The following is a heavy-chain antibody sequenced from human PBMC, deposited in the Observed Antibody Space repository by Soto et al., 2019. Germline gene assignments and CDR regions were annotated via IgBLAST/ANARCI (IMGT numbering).Heavy chain of an antibody. CDR2: INPTGGT. D-gene: IGHD1-1*01. CDR1: GGSFSGYY. Sequence: QVKLQQWGAGLLKPSETLSLTCAVYGGSFSGYYWSWVRQSPGKGLEWIGEINPTGGTNYNPSLKSRVTISVDTSKDQFSLQLSSVTAADTAVYYCARTRATPASRNLDYWGQGTLVTVSS. CDR3: ARTRATPASRNLDY. V-gene: IGHV4-34*01. J-gene: IGHJ4*02.